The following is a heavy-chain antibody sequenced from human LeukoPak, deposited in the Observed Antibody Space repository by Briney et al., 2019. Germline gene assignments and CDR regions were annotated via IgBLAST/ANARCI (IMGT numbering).Heavy chain of an antibody. J-gene: IGHJ4*02. CDR2: IHYDGSNK. CDR1: GFTFSNYD. D-gene: IGHD3-3*01. Sequence: GGSLRLSCAASGFTFSNYDMHWVRQAPGKGLEWVAFIHYDGSNKYYADSVKGRFTISRDNSKNTLFLQMNSLRAEDTAVYYCARDRDYNFWSGYIDYWGQGTLVTVSS. V-gene: IGHV3-30*02. CDR3: ARDRDYNFWSGYIDY.